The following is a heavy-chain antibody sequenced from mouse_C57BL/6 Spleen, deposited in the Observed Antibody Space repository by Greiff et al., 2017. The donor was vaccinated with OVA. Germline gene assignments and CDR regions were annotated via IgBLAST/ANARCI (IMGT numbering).Heavy chain of an antibody. Sequence: EVQLVESGGGLVQPGGSLKLSCAASGFTFSDYGMAWVRQAPRKGPEWVAFISNLAYSIYYADTVTGRVTISRENAKNTLYLEMSSLRSEDTAMYYCARAYYSNSYYFDYWGQGTTLTVSS. V-gene: IGHV5-15*01. J-gene: IGHJ2*01. CDR2: ISNLAYSI. CDR1: GFTFSDYG. CDR3: ARAYYSNSYYFDY. D-gene: IGHD2-5*01.